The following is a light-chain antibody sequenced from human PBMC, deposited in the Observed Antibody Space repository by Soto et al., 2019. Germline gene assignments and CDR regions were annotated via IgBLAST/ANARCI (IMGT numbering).Light chain of an antibody. V-gene: IGKV3-20*01. Sequence: EIVLTQSPGTLSLSPGERATLSCRASQSVSSSYLVWYQQKPGQAPTLLIYGASTRATGIPDRFSGSGSGTDFTLTISRLGPEDCDVYYCQQYGNSPWTFGQGTKVEI. J-gene: IGKJ1*01. CDR1: QSVSSSY. CDR2: GAS. CDR3: QQYGNSPWT.